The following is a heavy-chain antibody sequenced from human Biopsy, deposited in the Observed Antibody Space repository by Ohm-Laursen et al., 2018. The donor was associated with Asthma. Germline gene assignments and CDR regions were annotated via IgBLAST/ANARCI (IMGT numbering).Heavy chain of an antibody. J-gene: IGHJ4*02. D-gene: IGHD3-16*01. CDR1: GDSFNNFA. V-gene: IGHV1-69*13. Sequence: AASVKVSCKASGDSFNNFAISWVRQAPGQGLEWMGGLIPVLGTPDHAQMFEGRVTITADESTSAAYMELSSLRSEDTAVYYCTRWSLRVRDTPNDYWGQGTLVTVSS. CDR2: LIPVLGTP. CDR3: TRWSLRVRDTPNDY.